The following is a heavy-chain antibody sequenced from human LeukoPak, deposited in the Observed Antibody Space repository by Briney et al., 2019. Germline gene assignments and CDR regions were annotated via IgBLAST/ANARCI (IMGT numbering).Heavy chain of an antibody. Sequence: GGSLRLSCAAFAFIFNTYEINWVRQAPGKGLEWVSYISSSGSRIYYADSVKGRFTISRDNAKNSLYLQMNSLRAEDTAIYYCARPRSDLYGMDVWGQGTTVIVSS. CDR1: AFIFNTYE. V-gene: IGHV3-48*03. CDR2: ISSSGSRI. J-gene: IGHJ6*02. CDR3: ARPRSDLYGMDV.